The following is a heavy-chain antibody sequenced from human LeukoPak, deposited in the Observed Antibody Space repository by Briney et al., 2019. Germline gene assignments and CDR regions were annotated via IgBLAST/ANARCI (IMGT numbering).Heavy chain of an antibody. J-gene: IGHJ4*02. CDR1: GFTSSYYW. D-gene: IGHD1-26*01. CDR3: VRESSGNF. CDR2: INSDGDIT. V-gene: IGHV3-74*01. Sequence: GGSLRLSCAASGFTSSYYWMHWVRHAPGKGLVWVSRINSDGDITDYADSVKGRFTISRDNAKNMVYLQLNSLRAEDTAVYYCVRESSGNFWGQGTLVTVSS.